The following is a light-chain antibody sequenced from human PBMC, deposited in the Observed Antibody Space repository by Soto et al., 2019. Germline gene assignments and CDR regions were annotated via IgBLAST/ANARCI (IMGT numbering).Light chain of an antibody. CDR1: TSNIGSNY. Sequence: QSVLTQPPSASGTPGQGVTISCSGSTSNIGSNYVYWYQQLPGTAPKLLIYRNNQRPSGVPDRFSGSKSGTSASLAISGLRSDDEADYFCATWDDSLNGRYVFGNGTKVTVL. CDR2: RNN. CDR3: ATWDDSLNGRYV. V-gene: IGLV1-47*01. J-gene: IGLJ1*01.